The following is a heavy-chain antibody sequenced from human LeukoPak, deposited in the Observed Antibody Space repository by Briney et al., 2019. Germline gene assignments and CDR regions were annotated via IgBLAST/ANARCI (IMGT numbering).Heavy chain of an antibody. J-gene: IGHJ4*02. D-gene: IGHD6-6*01. CDR2: INQDGSER. CDR3: AKFYSSSSGGFDY. V-gene: IGHV3-7*01. CDR1: GFTFSSSW. Sequence: PPGGSLILSCAASGFTFSSSWMSWVRQTPGKGLEWVANINQDGSERYYVDSVKGRFTISRDNAKNSLYLQMNSLRAEDTAVYYCAKFYSSSSGGFDYWGQGTLVTVSS.